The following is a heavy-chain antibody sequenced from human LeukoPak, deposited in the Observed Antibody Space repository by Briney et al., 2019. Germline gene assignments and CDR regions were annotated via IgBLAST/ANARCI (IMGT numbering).Heavy chain of an antibody. V-gene: IGHV4-34*01. CDR3: ARGLRDSSGWWGWFDP. CDR2: INHSGST. J-gene: IGHJ5*02. CDR1: GESFSDFY. D-gene: IGHD6-19*01. Sequence: SETLSLTCAVYGESFSDFYWSWIRQPPGKGLEWIGEINHSGSTNYNPSLKTRATISVDASKKQFSLKVTSVTAADTAVCYCARGLRDSSGWWGWFDPWGPGTLVTVSS.